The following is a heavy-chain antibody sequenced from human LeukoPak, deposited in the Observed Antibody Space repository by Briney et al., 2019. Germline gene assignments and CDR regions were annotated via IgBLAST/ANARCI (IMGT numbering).Heavy chain of an antibody. CDR1: GGSISSYYW. CDR2: IYWDDDK. Sequence: TLSLTCTVSGGSISSYYWSWIRQPPGKALEWLALIYWDDDKRYSPSLKSRLTITKDTSKNQVVLTMTNMDPVDTATYYCAHEYGGIDFWGQGTLVTVSS. J-gene: IGHJ4*02. CDR3: AHEYGGIDF. D-gene: IGHD4-23*01. V-gene: IGHV2-5*08.